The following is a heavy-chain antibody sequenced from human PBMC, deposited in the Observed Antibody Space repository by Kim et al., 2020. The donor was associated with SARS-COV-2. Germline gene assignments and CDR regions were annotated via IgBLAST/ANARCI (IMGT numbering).Heavy chain of an antibody. CDR1: GFTFSSYE. D-gene: IGHD2-21*02. J-gene: IGHJ4*02. V-gene: IGHV3-48*03. CDR3: AREEIGCGGDCFLY. CDR2: IPASGDAM. Sequence: GGSLRLSCAASGFTFSSYEMNWVRQAPGKGLDWVSYIPASGDAMYYAESVRGRFTISRDNAKKSLYLQMNSLRAEDSAVYYCAREEIGCGGDCFLYWGQG.